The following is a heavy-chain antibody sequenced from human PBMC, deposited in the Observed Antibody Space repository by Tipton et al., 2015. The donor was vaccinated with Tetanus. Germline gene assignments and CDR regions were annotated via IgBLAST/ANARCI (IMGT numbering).Heavy chain of an antibody. D-gene: IGHD5-24*01. Sequence: TLSLTCTVSGGSISSSSYYWGWIRQPPGKGLEWIGSIYYRGSTYYNPSLKSRVTISVDTSKNQFSLKLSSVTAADTAVYYCASLEMATIHFDYWGQGTLVTVSS. CDR1: GGSISSSSYY. CDR2: IYYRGST. V-gene: IGHV4-39*01. J-gene: IGHJ4*02. CDR3: ASLEMATIHFDY.